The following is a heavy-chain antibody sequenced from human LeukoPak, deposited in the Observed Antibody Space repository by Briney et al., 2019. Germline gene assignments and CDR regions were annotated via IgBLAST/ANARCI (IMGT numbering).Heavy chain of an antibody. Sequence: SETLSLTCTVSGGSISSYYWNWIRQPPGKGLEWIGYIYYSGSTNYNPSLKSRVTISVDTSKNQFSLKLSSVTAADTAVYYCARNYDFWSGPGYYYYYMDVWGKGTTVIVSS. CDR2: IYYSGST. CDR1: GGSISSYY. CDR3: ARNYDFWSGPGYYYYYMDV. V-gene: IGHV4-59*01. J-gene: IGHJ6*03. D-gene: IGHD3-3*01.